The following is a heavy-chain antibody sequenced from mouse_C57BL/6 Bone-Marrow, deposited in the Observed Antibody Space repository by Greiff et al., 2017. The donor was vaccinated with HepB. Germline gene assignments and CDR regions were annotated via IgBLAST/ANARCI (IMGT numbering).Heavy chain of an antibody. V-gene: IGHV5-17*01. Sequence: EVQLVESGGGLVKPGGSLKLSCAASGFTFSDYGMHWVRQAPEKGLEWVAYISSGSSTIYYADTVKGRFTISRDNAKNTLFLQRTSLRSEDTAMYYGARAPIYYDGSSVAGLAYWGQGTLVTVSA. CDR1: GFTFSDYG. D-gene: IGHD1-1*01. CDR3: ARAPIYYDGSSVAGLAY. CDR2: ISSGSSTI. J-gene: IGHJ3*01.